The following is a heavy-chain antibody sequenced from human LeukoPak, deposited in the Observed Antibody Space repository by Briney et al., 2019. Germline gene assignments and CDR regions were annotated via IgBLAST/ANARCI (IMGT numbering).Heavy chain of an antibody. CDR2: IYENGGTT. Sequence: GGSLRLSCVGSGFTFRSHAMSWVRQAPEKGLEFVSGIYENGGTTYYADSVKGRFTISRDTSKNTLLLQMSSLRAEDTAVYFCVRERFGAIVENWGQGALVIVSS. V-gene: IGHV3-23*01. J-gene: IGHJ4*02. CDR1: GFTFRSHA. D-gene: IGHD3-10*01. CDR3: VRERFGAIVEN.